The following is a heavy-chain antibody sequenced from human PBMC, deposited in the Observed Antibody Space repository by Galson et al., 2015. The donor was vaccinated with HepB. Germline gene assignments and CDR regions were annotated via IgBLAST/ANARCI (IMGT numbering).Heavy chain of an antibody. Sequence: TLSLTCAVSGGSISSGGYSWSWIRQPPGKGLEWIGYIYYSGSTYYNPSLKSRVTISVDTSKNQFSLKLSSVTAADTAVYYCARLKAPRLAPNPQNWGRGTLVTVSS. D-gene: IGHD3-3*02. CDR3: ARLKAPRLAPNPQN. CDR1: GGSISSGGYS. CDR2: IYYSGST. J-gene: IGHJ4*02. V-gene: IGHV4-30-4*07.